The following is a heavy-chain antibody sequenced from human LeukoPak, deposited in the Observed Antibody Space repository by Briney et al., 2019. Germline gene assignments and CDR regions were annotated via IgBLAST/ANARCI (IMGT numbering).Heavy chain of an antibody. V-gene: IGHV3-30*04. Sequence: PGGSLRLSCAASGFTFSSYAMHWVRQAPGKGLEWVAVISYDGSNKYYADSVKGRFTISRDNSKNTLYLQMNGLRAEDTAVYYCAREMYYYYMDVWGKGTTVTVSS. CDR2: ISYDGSNK. J-gene: IGHJ6*03. CDR1: GFTFSSYA. CDR3: AREMYYYYMDV.